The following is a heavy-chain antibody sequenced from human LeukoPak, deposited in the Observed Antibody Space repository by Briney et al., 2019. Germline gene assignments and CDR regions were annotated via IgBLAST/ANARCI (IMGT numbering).Heavy chain of an antibody. Sequence: GGSLRLSCAASGFSVSTTYMTWVRHAPGKGLDWVSVIFAGGRTYYGDSVKGRFTISRDDSTNTLYLQMNSLRAEDTAIYYCARDRGEGTDYWGQGTLVTVSS. V-gene: IGHV3-53*01. CDR1: GFSVSTTY. D-gene: IGHD3-10*01. J-gene: IGHJ4*02. CDR2: IFAGGRT. CDR3: ARDRGEGTDY.